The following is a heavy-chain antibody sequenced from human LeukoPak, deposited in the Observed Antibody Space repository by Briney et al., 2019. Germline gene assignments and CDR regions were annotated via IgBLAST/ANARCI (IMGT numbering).Heavy chain of an antibody. J-gene: IGHJ4*02. CDR3: ARARPYYYDSSGYNFDY. D-gene: IGHD3-22*01. CDR1: GGSISSSSYY. V-gene: IGHV4-39*07. CDR2: IYYSGST. Sequence: SETLSLTCTVSGGSISSSSYYWGWIRQPPGKGLEWIGSIYYSGSTYYNPSLKSRVTISVDTSKNQFSLKLSSVTAADTAVYYCARARPYYYDSSGYNFDYWGQGTLVTVSS.